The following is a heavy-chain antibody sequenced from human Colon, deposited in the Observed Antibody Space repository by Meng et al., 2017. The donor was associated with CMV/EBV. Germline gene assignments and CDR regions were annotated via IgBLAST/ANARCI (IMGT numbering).Heavy chain of an antibody. J-gene: IGHJ4*02. Sequence: GESLKISCAASGFSFSYAWMSWVRQAPGKGLEWVGRIKSKSDDETTDYAAPVKGRFTISRDDSKNTLYLQINRLETEDTAVYYCAKGGPLGSYFDYWGQGTLVTVSS. V-gene: IGHV3-15*01. CDR2: IKSKSDDETT. CDR3: AKGGPLGSYFDY. D-gene: IGHD1-26*01. CDR1: GFSFSYAW.